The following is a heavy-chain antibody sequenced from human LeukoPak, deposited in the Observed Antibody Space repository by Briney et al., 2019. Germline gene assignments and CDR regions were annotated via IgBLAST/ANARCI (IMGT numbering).Heavy chain of an antibody. Sequence: PSETLSLTCTVSGGSISSSSYYWSWIRQPPGKGLEWIGYIYYSGSTNYNPSLKSRVTISVDTSKNQFSLKLSSVTAADTAVYYCARGDGSGSYSPFGYWGQGTLVTVSS. J-gene: IGHJ4*02. CDR3: ARGDGSGSYSPFGY. CDR2: IYYSGST. CDR1: GGSISSSSYY. V-gene: IGHV4-61*05. D-gene: IGHD3-10*01.